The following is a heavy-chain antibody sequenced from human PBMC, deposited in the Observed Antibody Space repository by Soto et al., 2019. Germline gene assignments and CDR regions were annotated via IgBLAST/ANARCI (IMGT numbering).Heavy chain of an antibody. J-gene: IGHJ4*02. CDR3: AKVFTGYFDY. CDR2: ISGSGGST. V-gene: IGHV3-23*01. Sequence: GGSLRLSCSASGFTFSSYAMNWVRQAPGKGLEWVSAISGSGGSTYYADSVKGRFTISRDNSKNTLYLQMNSLRAEDTAVYYCAKVFTGYFDYWGQGTLVTVSS. CDR1: GFTFSSYA. D-gene: IGHD2-8*02.